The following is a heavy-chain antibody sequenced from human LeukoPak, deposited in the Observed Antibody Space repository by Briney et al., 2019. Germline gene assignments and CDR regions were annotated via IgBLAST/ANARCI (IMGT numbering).Heavy chain of an antibody. V-gene: IGHV3-30*04. Sequence: PGGSLRLSCAASGFTFSSYAMYWVRQAPGKGLEWVAVISYDGSNKYYADSVKGRFTISRDNSKNTLYPQMNSLRAEDTAVYYCARSRPSASRLPLWFGELSLDYWGQGTLVTVSS. D-gene: IGHD3-10*01. J-gene: IGHJ4*02. CDR1: GFTFSSYA. CDR3: ARSRPSASRLPLWFGELSLDY. CDR2: ISYDGSNK.